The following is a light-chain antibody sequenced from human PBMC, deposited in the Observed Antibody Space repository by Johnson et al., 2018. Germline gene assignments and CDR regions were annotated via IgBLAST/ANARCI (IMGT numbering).Light chain of an antibody. CDR2: ENN. V-gene: IGLV1-51*02. CDR3: GTWDSSLSAGNV. CDR1: SSNIGNNY. Sequence: QSVLTQPPSVSAAPGQKVTISCSGSSSNIGNNYVSWYQQLPGTAPKLLIYENNKRPSGIPDRFSGSKSGTSATLGITGLQTGDEADYYCGTWDSSLSAGNVSGTGTKLTVL. J-gene: IGLJ1*01.